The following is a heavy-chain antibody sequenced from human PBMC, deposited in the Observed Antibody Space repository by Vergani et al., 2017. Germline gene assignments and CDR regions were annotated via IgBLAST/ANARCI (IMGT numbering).Heavy chain of an antibody. V-gene: IGHV3-23*01. Sequence: EVQLLESGGGLVQPGGSLRLTCAASEFTFSNYAMNWVRQAPGKGLVWVSRIRGDESETNYADSVKGRFTISRDNSQNTVNLQMNSLRVDETAVYYCAKDLGDLNSSSCSYYMDVRGKGTTVTV. CDR3: AKDLGDLNSSSCSYYMDV. D-gene: IGHD3-16*01. CDR2: IRGDESET. CDR1: EFTFSNYA. J-gene: IGHJ6*03.